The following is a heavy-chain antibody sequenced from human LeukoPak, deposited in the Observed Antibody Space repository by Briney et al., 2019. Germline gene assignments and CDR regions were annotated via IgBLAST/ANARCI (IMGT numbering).Heavy chain of an antibody. CDR1: GGSFSGYY. V-gene: IGHV4-34*01. CDR3: ARRAVIAVAGTNWFDP. Sequence: SETLSLTCAVYGGSFSGYYWSWIRQPPGKGLEWIGEINHSGSTNYNPSLQSRVTISVDTSKNQFSLKLSSVTAADTAVYYCARRAVIAVAGTNWFDPWGQGTLVTVSS. D-gene: IGHD6-19*01. J-gene: IGHJ5*02. CDR2: INHSGST.